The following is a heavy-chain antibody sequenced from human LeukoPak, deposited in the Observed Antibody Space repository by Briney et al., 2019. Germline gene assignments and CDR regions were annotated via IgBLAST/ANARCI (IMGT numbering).Heavy chain of an antibody. D-gene: IGHD4-17*01. CDR2: IYYSGST. Sequence: PSETLSLTCTVSGGSISSSSYYWGWIRQPPGKGLEWIGCIYYSGSTYINPSLKSRVTISVDTSKNQFSLKLSSVTAADTAVYYCARGGYGDYANVFDIWGQGTMVTVSS. CDR1: GGSISSSSYY. CDR3: ARGGYGDYANVFDI. J-gene: IGHJ3*02. V-gene: IGHV4-39*01.